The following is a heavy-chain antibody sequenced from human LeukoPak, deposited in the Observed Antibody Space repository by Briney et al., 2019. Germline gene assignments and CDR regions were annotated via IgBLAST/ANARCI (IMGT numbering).Heavy chain of an antibody. Sequence: SETLSLTCTVSGGSISSGDYYWSWIRQPPGKGLEWFGYIYYSGSTYYNPSLKSRVTISVDTSKNQFSLKLSSVTAADTAVYYCARNGGNYDYFDYWGQGTLVTVSS. CDR2: IYYSGST. J-gene: IGHJ4*02. CDR1: GGSISSGDYY. V-gene: IGHV4-30-4*08. CDR3: ARNGGNYDYFDY. D-gene: IGHD4-23*01.